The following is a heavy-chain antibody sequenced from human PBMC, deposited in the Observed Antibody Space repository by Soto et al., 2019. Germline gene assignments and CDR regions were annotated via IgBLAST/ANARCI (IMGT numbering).Heavy chain of an antibody. CDR2: SSTYNGNT. D-gene: IGHD2-8*01. V-gene: IGHV1-18*01. CDR1: GYTFTTYD. J-gene: IGHJ6*02. CDR3: ARDPYPVLMVNAPNLYGMDV. Sequence: QVQLVQSGAEVKKPGASVKISCKASGYTFTTYDISWVRQAPGQGLEWMGRSSTYNGNTNYPQSLQGRLTMTTDTSTTTAYMELRSLRSDDTAVYYCARDPYPVLMVNAPNLYGMDVWGQGTTVTVSS.